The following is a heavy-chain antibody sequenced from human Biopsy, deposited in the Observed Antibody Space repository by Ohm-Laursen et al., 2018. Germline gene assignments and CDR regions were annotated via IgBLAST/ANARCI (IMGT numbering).Heavy chain of an antibody. V-gene: IGHV4-59*01. J-gene: IGHJ6*02. D-gene: IGHD4-11*01. Sequence: GTLSLTCNVSGGAINNYYWSWIRQPAGKGLEWIGHIYYSVMTNYNPSLQSRVSISVDTSRNQVSLTLSSVTAADTAVYYCARDSGILNYGNFKYYHYYGMDVWGQGTKVTVSS. CDR3: ARDSGILNYGNFKYYHYYGMDV. CDR1: GGAINNYY. CDR2: IYYSVMT.